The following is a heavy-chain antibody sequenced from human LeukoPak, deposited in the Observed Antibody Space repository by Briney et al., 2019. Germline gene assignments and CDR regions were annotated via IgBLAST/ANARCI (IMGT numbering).Heavy chain of an antibody. Sequence: PGGSLRLSCAASGFTFSSYAMSWVRQAPGKGLEWVSAISGSGGSTYYADSVKGRFTISRDNSKNTLYLQMNSLRAEDTAVYYCAKAKAAAGTRGYYFDYWAQGTLVTVSS. D-gene: IGHD6-13*01. V-gene: IGHV3-23*01. CDR1: GFTFSSYA. CDR3: AKAKAAAGTRGYYFDY. CDR2: ISGSGGST. J-gene: IGHJ4*02.